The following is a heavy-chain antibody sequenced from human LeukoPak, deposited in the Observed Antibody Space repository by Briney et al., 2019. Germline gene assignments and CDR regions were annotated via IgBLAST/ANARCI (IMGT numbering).Heavy chain of an antibody. Sequence: GGSLRLSCAASGSTFSSYAMSWVRQAPGKGLEWVSAISGSGGSTYYADSLKGRFTISRDNSKNTLYLQMNSLRAADTAVYYCAKDGTRYCSGGSCYSTPYWGQGTLVTVSS. V-gene: IGHV3-23*01. CDR2: ISGSGGST. CDR1: GSTFSSYA. CDR3: AKDGTRYCSGGSCYSTPY. D-gene: IGHD2-15*01. J-gene: IGHJ4*02.